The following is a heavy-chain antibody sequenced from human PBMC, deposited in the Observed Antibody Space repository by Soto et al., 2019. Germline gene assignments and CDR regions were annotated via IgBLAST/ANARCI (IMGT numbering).Heavy chain of an antibody. D-gene: IGHD3-16*02. CDR3: TRGAYYDYIWGSYRIRDPFDY. CDR2: IRSKAYGGTT. CDR1: GFTFGDYA. V-gene: IGHV3-49*03. Sequence: GGSLRLSCTASGFTFGDYAMSWFRQAPGKGLEWVGFIRSKAYGGTTEYAASVKGRFTISRDDSKSIAYLQMNSLKTEDTAVYYCTRGAYYDYIWGSYRIRDPFDYWGQGTLVTVSS. J-gene: IGHJ4*02.